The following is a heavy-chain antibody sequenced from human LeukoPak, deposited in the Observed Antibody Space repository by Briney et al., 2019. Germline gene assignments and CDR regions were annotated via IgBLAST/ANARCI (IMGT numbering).Heavy chain of an antibody. V-gene: IGHV3-53*01. Sequence: GGSLRLSCAASGFTFSSYSMNWVRQAPGKGLEWVSVIYSGGSTYYADSVKGRFTISRDNSKNTLYLQMNSLRAEDTAVYYCARTYYYDSSGYYLYYFDYWGQGTLVTVSS. CDR3: ARTYYYDSSGYYLYYFDY. D-gene: IGHD3-22*01. CDR1: GFTFSSYS. CDR2: IYSGGST. J-gene: IGHJ4*02.